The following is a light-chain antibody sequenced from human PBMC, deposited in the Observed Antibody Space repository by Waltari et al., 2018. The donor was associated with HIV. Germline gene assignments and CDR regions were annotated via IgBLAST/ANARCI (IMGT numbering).Light chain of an antibody. V-gene: IGLV2-14*03. CDR1: SNDVGGYNY. Sequence: QSALTQPASVSGSPGQSITISCTGTSNDVGGYNYVSWYQQHPGKVPKLMINDVSNRPSGVSYRFSGSKSGNTASLTISGLQAEDEADYYCSSYTSSTYVVFGGGTKLTVL. CDR3: SSYTSSTYVV. CDR2: DVS. J-gene: IGLJ2*01.